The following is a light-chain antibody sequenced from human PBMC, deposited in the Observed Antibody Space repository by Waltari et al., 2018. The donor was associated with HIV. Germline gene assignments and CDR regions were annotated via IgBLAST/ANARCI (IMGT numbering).Light chain of an antibody. J-gene: IGLJ1*01. CDR2: KDT. CDR3: QSADTGGTRV. V-gene: IGLV3-25*03. CDR1: ALVKQY. Sequence: SFELTQPPSVSVSPGQTARITCSGDALVKQYTYWYQQKPGQAPVVVIYKDTERPSVIPERFSGSSSGTTVTLTISGVQSEDEADYYCQSADTGGTRVFGPGTKVTVL.